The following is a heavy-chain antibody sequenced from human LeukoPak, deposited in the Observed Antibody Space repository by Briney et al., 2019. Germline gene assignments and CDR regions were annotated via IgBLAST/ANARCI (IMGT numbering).Heavy chain of an antibody. Sequence: ASVKVSCKASGYTFTGYYMHWVRQAPGQGLEWMGIINPSGGSTSYAQRFQGRVTMTRDTSTSTVYMELSSLRSEDTAVYYCARDRAIGRELLRLHRANWFDPWGQGTLVTVSS. D-gene: IGHD1-26*01. CDR3: ARDRAIGRELLRLHRANWFDP. CDR2: INPSGGST. J-gene: IGHJ5*02. V-gene: IGHV1-46*01. CDR1: GYTFTGYY.